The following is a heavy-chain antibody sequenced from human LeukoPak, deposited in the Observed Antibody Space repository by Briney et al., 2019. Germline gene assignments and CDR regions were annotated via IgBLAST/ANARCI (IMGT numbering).Heavy chain of an antibody. J-gene: IGHJ6*02. V-gene: IGHV4-39*07. CDR2: IYYSGST. CDR1: GGSISSSSYY. CDR3: ARERIAAVPLGYYYYGMDV. D-gene: IGHD6-13*01. Sequence: SETLSLTCTVSGGSISSSSYYWGWIRQPPGKGLEWIGSIYYSGSTYYNPSLKSRVTISVDTSKNQFSLKLSSVTAADTAVYYCARERIAAVPLGYYYYGMDVWGQGTTVTVSS.